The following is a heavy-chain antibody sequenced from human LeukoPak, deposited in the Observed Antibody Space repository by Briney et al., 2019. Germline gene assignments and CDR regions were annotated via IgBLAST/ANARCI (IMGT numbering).Heavy chain of an antibody. CDR1: GYTFTSYY. CDR3: ARVRGDY. CDR2: INPTGGST. Sequence: ASVTVSCKASGYTFTSYYMHWVRQAPGQGLEWMGLINPTGGSTSYAQKFQGRVTMTRDMSTSTVYMELSSLRSEDTAVYYCARVRGDYWGQGTLVTVSS. V-gene: IGHV1-46*01. J-gene: IGHJ4*02.